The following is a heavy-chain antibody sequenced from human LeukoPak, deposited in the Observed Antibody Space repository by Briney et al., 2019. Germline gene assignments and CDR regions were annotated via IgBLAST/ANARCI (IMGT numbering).Heavy chain of an antibody. CDR2: IYYSGST. J-gene: IGHJ4*02. CDR3: ARTFGYYYDSSGPGY. CDR1: GDSISTSYY. V-gene: IGHV4-39*01. D-gene: IGHD3-22*01. Sequence: SETLSLTCTVSGDSISTSYYWGWIRQPPGKGLVWIGTIYYSGSTYYNPSLKSRVTMSVDTSKNQFSLRLSSVTAADTAVYYCARTFGYYYDSSGPGYWGQGTLVTVSS.